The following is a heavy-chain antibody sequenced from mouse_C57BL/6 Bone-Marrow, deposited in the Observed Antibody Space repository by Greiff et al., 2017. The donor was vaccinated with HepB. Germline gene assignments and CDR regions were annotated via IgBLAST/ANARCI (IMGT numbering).Heavy chain of an antibody. Sequence: QVQLQQPGAELVRPGSSVKLSCKASGYTFTSYWMDWVKQRPGQGLEWIGNIYPSDSETHYNQKFKDKATLTVDKSSSTAYMQLSSLTSEDSAVYYCARSTGTRGVGYWGQGTTLTVSS. CDR3: ARSTGTRGVGY. CDR2: IYPSDSET. D-gene: IGHD4-1*02. V-gene: IGHV1-61*01. CDR1: GYTFTSYW. J-gene: IGHJ2*01.